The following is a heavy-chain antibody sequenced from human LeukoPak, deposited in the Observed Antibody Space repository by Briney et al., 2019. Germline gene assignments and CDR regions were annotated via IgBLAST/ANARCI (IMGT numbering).Heavy chain of an antibody. CDR1: GFTFSSYG. J-gene: IGHJ6*03. D-gene: IGHD3-10*01. V-gene: IGHV3-30*02. Sequence: GESLRLSCAASGFTFSSYGMHWVRQAPGKGLEWVAFIRYDGSNKYYADSVKGRFTISRDNSKNTLYLQMNSLRAEDTAVYYCAKSYGSGIYYYYMDVWGKGATVTASS. CDR2: IRYDGSNK. CDR3: AKSYGSGIYYYYMDV.